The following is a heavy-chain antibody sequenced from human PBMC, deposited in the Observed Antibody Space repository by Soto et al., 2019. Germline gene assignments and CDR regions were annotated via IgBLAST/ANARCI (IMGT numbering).Heavy chain of an antibody. CDR2: IVVDSNTA. D-gene: IGHD1-26*01. V-gene: IGHV1-69*06. CDR3: ARAIKRWEVNYYFDF. J-gene: IGHJ4*02. CDR1: GSTFNNFA. Sequence: QVVLLQSGAEVKEPGSSVRVSCQVSGSTFNNFAFSWVRPAPGHGPEWMGGIVVDSNTAEYSQRFQDRVTITADTSTYTLYMELGSLTFEETAVYYCARAIKRWEVNYYFDFWGQGTLITVSS.